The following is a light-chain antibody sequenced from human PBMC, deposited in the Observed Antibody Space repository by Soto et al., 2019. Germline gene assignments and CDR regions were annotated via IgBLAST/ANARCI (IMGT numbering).Light chain of an antibody. V-gene: IGKV3-15*01. Sequence: PGERATLSCRASQRIGSRNLAWYQQKPGQAPRLLIYGASTRATGIPARFSGSGSGTEFTLTISSLRSEDFAIYYCQQYDYWPETFGQGTKVDI. CDR2: GAS. CDR3: QQYDYWPET. CDR1: QRIGSRN. J-gene: IGKJ1*01.